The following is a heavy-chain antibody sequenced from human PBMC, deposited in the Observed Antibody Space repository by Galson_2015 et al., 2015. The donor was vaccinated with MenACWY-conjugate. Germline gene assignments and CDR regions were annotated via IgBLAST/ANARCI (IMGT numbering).Heavy chain of an antibody. V-gene: IGHV4-39*01. CDR2: VFKSGIS. Sequence: ETLSLTCTVSGASITGSNYWWVWIRQPPGEGLEWIASVFKSGISNYNPSLKSRVTISIDESKNQFSLKLNPVTAADTAVYYCVVAAAGDFDYWGQGTLVSVSS. CDR1: GASITGSNYW. D-gene: IGHD6-13*01. CDR3: VVAAAGDFDY. J-gene: IGHJ4*02.